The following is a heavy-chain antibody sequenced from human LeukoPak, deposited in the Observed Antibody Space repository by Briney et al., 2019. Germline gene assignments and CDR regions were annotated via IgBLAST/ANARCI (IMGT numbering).Heavy chain of an antibody. CDR2: FDPEDGET. Sequence: ASVKVSCKVSGYTLTELSMHWVRQAPGKGLEWMEGFDPEDGETIYAQKFQGRVTMTEDTSTDTAYMELSSLRSEDTAVYYCATRDYVWGSYLYYFDYWGQGTLVTVSS. CDR3: ATRDYVWGSYLYYFDY. CDR1: GYTLTELS. D-gene: IGHD3-16*02. V-gene: IGHV1-24*01. J-gene: IGHJ4*02.